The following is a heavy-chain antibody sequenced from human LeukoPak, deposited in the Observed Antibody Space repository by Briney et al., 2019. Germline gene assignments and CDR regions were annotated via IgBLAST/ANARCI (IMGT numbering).Heavy chain of an antibody. D-gene: IGHD2-21*02. J-gene: IGHJ3*02. CDR1: GGSISSYY. V-gene: IGHV4-59*08. Sequence: NPSETPSLTCTVSGGSISSYYWSWIRQPPGKGLEWIGYIYYSGSTNYNPSLKSRVTISVDTSKNQFSLKLSSVTAADTAVYYCARPWGSDWSEGAFDIWGQGTMVTVSS. CDR3: ARPWGSDWSEGAFDI. CDR2: IYYSGST.